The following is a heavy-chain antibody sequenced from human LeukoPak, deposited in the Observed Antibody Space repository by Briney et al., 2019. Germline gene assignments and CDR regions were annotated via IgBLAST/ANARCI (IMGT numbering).Heavy chain of an antibody. CDR2: INSDGSNT. V-gene: IGHV3-74*01. Sequence: GGSLRLSCAASGFTFSGYWMHWVRQAPGKGLVWVSRINSDGSNTFYADSVKGRFTISRDNAKNTLLVQMNSLRVEDTAVYYCARDYYGSGDYWGQGTLVTVSS. J-gene: IGHJ4*02. CDR1: GFTFSGYW. CDR3: ARDYYGSGDY. D-gene: IGHD3-10*01.